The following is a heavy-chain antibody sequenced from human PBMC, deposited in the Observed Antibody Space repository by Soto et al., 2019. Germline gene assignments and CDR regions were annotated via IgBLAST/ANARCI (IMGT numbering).Heavy chain of an antibody. CDR2: IHSGGTT. J-gene: IGHJ4*02. Sequence: PGGSLRLSCAASGFTVSTNYMSWVRQAPGKGLEWVSLIHSGGTTYYAGSVKGRFTFSRDDSKSTLYLQMNSLRAEDTAVYYCARLAVAATGYFDYWGQGTLVTVSS. D-gene: IGHD2-15*01. CDR3: ARLAVAATGYFDY. V-gene: IGHV3-66*04. CDR1: GFTVSTNY.